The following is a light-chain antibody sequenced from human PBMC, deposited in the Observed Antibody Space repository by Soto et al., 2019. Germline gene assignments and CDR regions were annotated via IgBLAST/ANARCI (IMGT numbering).Light chain of an antibody. V-gene: IGKV3-20*01. J-gene: IGKJ4*01. CDR3: LQHNSYPLT. CDR1: QSVSSSY. Sequence: IVLTQSPGTLSLSPGKRATLSCRASQSVSSSYLAWYQQKPGQAPRLLIYGASSRATGIPDRFSGSGSGTDFTLTISSLEPEDFATYYCLQHNSYPLTFGGGTKVDIK. CDR2: GAS.